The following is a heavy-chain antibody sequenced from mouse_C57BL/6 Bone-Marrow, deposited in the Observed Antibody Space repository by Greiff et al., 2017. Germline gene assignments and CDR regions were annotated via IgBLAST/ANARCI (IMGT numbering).Heavy chain of an antibody. CDR1: GFTFSSYA. CDR2: LSSGGDYI. Sequence: EVHLVESGEGLVKPGGSLKLSCAASGFTFSSYAMSWVRQTPEKRLEWVAYLSSGGDYIYYADTVKGRFTISRDNARNTLYLQMSSLKSEDTAMYYCTRAPNWYFDVWGTGTTVTVSS. V-gene: IGHV5-9-1*02. J-gene: IGHJ1*03. CDR3: TRAPNWYFDV.